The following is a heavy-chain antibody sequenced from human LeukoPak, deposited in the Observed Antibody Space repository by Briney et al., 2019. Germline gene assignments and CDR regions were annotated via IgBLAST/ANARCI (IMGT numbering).Heavy chain of an antibody. D-gene: IGHD1-7*01. V-gene: IGHV1-69*13. CDR1: GGTFSSYA. CDR2: IIPIFGTA. Sequence: SVKVSCKASGGTFSSYAISWVRQAPGQGLEWMGGIIPIFGTANYAQKFQGRVTITADESTSTAFMELSSLRSEDTAVYYCARAQYNWNYPGLNWFDPWGQGTLVTVSS. J-gene: IGHJ5*02. CDR3: ARAQYNWNYPGLNWFDP.